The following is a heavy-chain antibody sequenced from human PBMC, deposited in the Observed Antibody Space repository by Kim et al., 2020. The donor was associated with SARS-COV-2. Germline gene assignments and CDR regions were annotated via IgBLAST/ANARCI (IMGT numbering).Heavy chain of an antibody. D-gene: IGHD5-18*01. CDR3: TKAQGGYFGAFDD. J-gene: IGHJ4*02. Sequence: GGSLRLSCAASGFSFSSYGMHWVRRAPGKGLEWVAVISYDGRNDYYTDSVRGRFTISRDNSKNTLYLQINNLRVEDTAVYYCTKAQGGYFGAFDDWGRGTLVTVSS. CDR1: GFSFSSYG. V-gene: IGHV3-30*18. CDR2: ISYDGRND.